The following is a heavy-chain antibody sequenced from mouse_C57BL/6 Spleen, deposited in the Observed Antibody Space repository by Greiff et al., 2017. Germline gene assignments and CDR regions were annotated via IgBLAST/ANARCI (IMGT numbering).Heavy chain of an antibody. Sequence: QVQLQQPGAELVKPGASVKLSCKASGYTFTSYWMHWVKQGPGRGLEWIGRITPNSGCTKYNEKFKSKATLTVDKPSSTAYMQLSSLTSEDSAVYYGARIEFGTGSFDYWGQGTTLTVSS. J-gene: IGHJ2*01. CDR1: GYTFTSYW. CDR3: ARIEFGTGSFDY. V-gene: IGHV1-72*01. CDR2: ITPNSGCT. D-gene: IGHD4-1*01.